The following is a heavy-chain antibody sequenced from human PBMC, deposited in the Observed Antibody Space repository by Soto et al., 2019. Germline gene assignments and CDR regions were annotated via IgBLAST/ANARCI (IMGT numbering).Heavy chain of an antibody. CDR1: GYTFTSYY. CDR2: INPSGGST. CDR3: AGERSTTVVWFDP. J-gene: IGHJ5*02. V-gene: IGHV1-46*01. Sequence: QVQLVQSGAEVKKPGASVKVSCKASGYTFTSYYMHWVRQAPGQGLEWMGIINPSGGSTSYAQKFQGRVTMTRDTSTSTVYMELSSLRSEDTAVYYCAGERSTTVVWFDPWGQGTLVTVSS. D-gene: IGHD4-4*01.